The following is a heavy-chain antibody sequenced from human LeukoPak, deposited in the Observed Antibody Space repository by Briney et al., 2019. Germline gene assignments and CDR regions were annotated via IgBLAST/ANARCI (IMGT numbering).Heavy chain of an antibody. Sequence: WASVKVSCKASGYTFTMYYIHWVRQAPGQGLEWMGWINPNSGGTNYAQKFQGRVTMTRDTSISTAYMELSRLRSDDTAVYYCARDGIDYGDYRSFDYWGQGTLVTVSS. J-gene: IGHJ4*02. V-gene: IGHV1-2*02. CDR2: INPNSGGT. CDR3: ARDGIDYGDYRSFDY. CDR1: GYTFTMYY. D-gene: IGHD4-17*01.